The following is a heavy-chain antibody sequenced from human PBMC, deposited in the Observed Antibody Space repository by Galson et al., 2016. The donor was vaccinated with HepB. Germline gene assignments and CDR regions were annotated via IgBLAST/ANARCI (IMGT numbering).Heavy chain of an antibody. CDR3: TRDGYNHIAFDI. D-gene: IGHD5-24*01. CDR1: GFTLSTYA. CDR2: SSGTGATT. Sequence: SLRLSCAASGFTLSTYAMSWVRQALGKGLEWVSSSSGTGATTYYADSVKGRFTISRDNLRNTLYLQLDSLRAEDTALYYCTRDGYNHIAFDIWGRGAMVTVSS. J-gene: IGHJ3*02. V-gene: IGHV3-23*01.